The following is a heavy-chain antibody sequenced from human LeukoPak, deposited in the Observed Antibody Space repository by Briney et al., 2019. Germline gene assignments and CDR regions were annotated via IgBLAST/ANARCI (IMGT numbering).Heavy chain of an antibody. Sequence: GGSLRLSCAASGVTFSSYAMHWVRQAPGKGLEWVAVISYDGSNKYYADSVKGRFTISRDNSKNTLYLQMNSLRAEDTAVYYCARDPTVDIVATPYFDYWGQGTLVTVSS. V-gene: IGHV3-30-3*01. CDR3: ARDPTVDIVATPYFDY. D-gene: IGHD5-12*01. J-gene: IGHJ4*02. CDR2: ISYDGSNK. CDR1: GVTFSSYA.